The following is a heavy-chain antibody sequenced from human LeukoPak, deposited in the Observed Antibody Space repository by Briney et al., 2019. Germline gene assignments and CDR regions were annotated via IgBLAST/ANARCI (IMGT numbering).Heavy chain of an antibody. CDR1: GGTFSSYA. J-gene: IGHJ6*02. V-gene: IGHV1-69*01. CDR3: ARAPVPYYYYYGMDV. CDR2: IIPIFGTA. Sequence: SVKVSCKASGGTFSSYAISWVRQAPGQGLEWMVGIIPIFGTANYAQKFQGRVTITADESTSTAYMELSSLRSEDTAVYYCARAPVPYYYYYGMDVWGQGTTVTVSS.